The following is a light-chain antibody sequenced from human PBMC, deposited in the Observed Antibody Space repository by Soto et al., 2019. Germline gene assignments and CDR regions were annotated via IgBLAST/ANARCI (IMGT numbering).Light chain of an antibody. CDR2: GAS. Sequence: EIVLTQSPGTLSLSPGERATLSCRASQSVSGSYLAWYQQKPGQAPRLLIYGASSRATGIPDRFSASGSGTDFTLTISRLEPEDFAVYYCQQLGTFGQGTKVEIK. CDR3: QQLGT. J-gene: IGKJ1*01. CDR1: QSVSGSY. V-gene: IGKV3-20*01.